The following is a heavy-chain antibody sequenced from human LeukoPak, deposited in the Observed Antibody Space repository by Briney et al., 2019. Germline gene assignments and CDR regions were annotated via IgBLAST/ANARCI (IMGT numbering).Heavy chain of an antibody. D-gene: IGHD3-3*01. Sequence: GGSLRLSCTASGLTFSTSGFNWVRQAPGKGLVWVSRINSDGSSTSYADSVKGRFTISRDNAKNTLYLQMNSLRAEDTAVYYCARETIGVANFDYWGQGTLVTVSS. V-gene: IGHV3-74*01. CDR3: ARETIGVANFDY. J-gene: IGHJ4*02. CDR1: GLTFSTSG. CDR2: INSDGSST.